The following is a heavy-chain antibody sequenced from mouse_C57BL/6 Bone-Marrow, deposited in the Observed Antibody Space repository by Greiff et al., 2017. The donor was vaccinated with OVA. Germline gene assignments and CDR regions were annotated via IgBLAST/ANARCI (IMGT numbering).Heavy chain of an antibody. CDR1: GYTFTSYG. CDR3: ARGRYYGSMAY. CDR2: IYPRSGNT. D-gene: IGHD1-1*01. Sequence: QVQLQQSGAELARPGASVKLSCKASGYTFTSYGISWVKQRTGQGLEWIGEIYPRSGNTYYNEKFKGKATLTADKSSSTAYMELRSLTSEDSAVYFCARGRYYGSMAYWGQGTLVTVSA. J-gene: IGHJ3*01. V-gene: IGHV1-81*01.